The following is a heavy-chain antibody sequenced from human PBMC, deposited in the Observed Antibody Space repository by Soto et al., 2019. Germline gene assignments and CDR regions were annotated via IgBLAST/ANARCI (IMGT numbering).Heavy chain of an antibody. CDR2: ISGRGVDT. Sequence: AGGSLRLSCAASGFSFSSVDISCVRQAPGKGLEWVSSISGRGVDTLYADSVKGRVTISRDNSRNTLYLQVNSLTAADTAVYYWRNHQTDLSLFDDWGQGTLVTVSS. J-gene: IGHJ4*01. D-gene: IGHD1-1*01. CDR3: RNHQTDLSLFDD. CDR1: GFSFSSVD. V-gene: IGHV3-23*01.